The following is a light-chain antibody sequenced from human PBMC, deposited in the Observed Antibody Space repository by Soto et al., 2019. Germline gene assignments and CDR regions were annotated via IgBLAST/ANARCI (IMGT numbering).Light chain of an antibody. CDR1: SSDVGDYNY. J-gene: IGLJ2*01. Sequence: QSALTQPASVSGSPGQSITISCTGTSSDVGDYNYVSWYQHHPGKAPKLMIYDVSNRPSGVSNRFSGSKSGNTASLTISGLQADDEADYYCSSYIISNTLVAFGGGTKLTVL. CDR3: SSYIISNTLVA. CDR2: DVS. V-gene: IGLV2-14*03.